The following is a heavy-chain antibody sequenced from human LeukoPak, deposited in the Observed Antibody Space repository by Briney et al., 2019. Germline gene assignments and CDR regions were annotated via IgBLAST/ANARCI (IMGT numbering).Heavy chain of an antibody. CDR1: GFTFSSYW. J-gene: IGHJ3*02. CDR3: ARVAGPLGAFDI. D-gene: IGHD3-3*01. Sequence: GGSLRLSCGASGFTFSSYWMSWVRQAPGKGLEWVANIKQDGSEKYYVDSVKGRFTISRDNAKNSLYLQMNSLRAEDTAVYYCARVAGPLGAFDIWGQGTMVTVSS. CDR2: IKQDGSEK. V-gene: IGHV3-7*01.